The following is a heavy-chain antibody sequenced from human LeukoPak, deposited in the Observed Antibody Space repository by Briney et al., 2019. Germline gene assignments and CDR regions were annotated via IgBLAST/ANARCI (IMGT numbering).Heavy chain of an antibody. V-gene: IGHV3-23*01. D-gene: IGHD4-17*01. CDR3: AKREKGTTGRFFDY. CDR2: ISEGVGKT. CDR1: GFTFTNYA. Sequence: GGSLRLSCAASGFTFTNYAMTWVRQAPGKGLGWVSGISEGVGKTSYDDSVKGRFTISRDHSKNTLYLQMNSMRAENTALYYCAKREKGTTGRFFDYWGQGTLVTVSS. J-gene: IGHJ4*02.